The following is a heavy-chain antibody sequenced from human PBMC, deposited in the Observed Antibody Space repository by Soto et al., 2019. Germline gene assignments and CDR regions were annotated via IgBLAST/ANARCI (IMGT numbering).Heavy chain of an antibody. V-gene: IGHV1-69*13. CDR1: GGTFSSYA. J-gene: IGHJ3*02. Sequence: ASVKVSCKASGGTFSSYAISWVRQAPGQGLEWMGGIIPIFGTANYAQKFQGRVTITADESTSTAYMELSSLRSEDTAVYYCARGLSPMVRANDAFDIWGQGTMVTVSS. D-gene: IGHD3-10*01. CDR2: IIPIFGTA. CDR3: ARGLSPMVRANDAFDI.